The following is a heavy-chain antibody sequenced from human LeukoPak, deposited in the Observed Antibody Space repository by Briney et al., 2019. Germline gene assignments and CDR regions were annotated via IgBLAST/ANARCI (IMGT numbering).Heavy chain of an antibody. J-gene: IGHJ4*02. Sequence: PGGSLRLSCAASGFTFSSYWMHWVRQAPGKGLEWVGIIWYDGSKIYYGDSVKGRFTISRDNSKNTIYLQMNSLRAEDTALYYCARELGYYFDYWGQGTLVTVSS. CDR2: IWYDGSKI. D-gene: IGHD3-10*01. V-gene: IGHV3-33*08. CDR3: ARELGYYFDY. CDR1: GFTFSSYW.